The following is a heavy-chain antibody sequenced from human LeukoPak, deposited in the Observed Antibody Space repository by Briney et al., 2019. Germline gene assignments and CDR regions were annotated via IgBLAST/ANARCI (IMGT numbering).Heavy chain of an antibody. CDR2: IYYSGST. CDR1: GGSISSSSYY. CDR3: ARGVTNYYDSSGYYRDYRNFDY. V-gene: IGHV4-39*07. Sequence: SETLSLTCTVSGGSISSSSYYWGWIRQPPGKGLEWIGSIYYSGSTCYNPSLESRVTISVDTSKNQFSLKLSSVTAADTAVYYCARGVTNYYDSSGYYRDYRNFDYWGQGTLVTVSS. D-gene: IGHD3-22*01. J-gene: IGHJ4*02.